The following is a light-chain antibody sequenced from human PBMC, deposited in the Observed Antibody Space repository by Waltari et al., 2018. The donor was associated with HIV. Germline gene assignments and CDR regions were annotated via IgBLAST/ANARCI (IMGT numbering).Light chain of an antibody. CDR2: DNN. Sequence: QPVLTQPPPLSAPPGQKVTISCSGIGPNFANNSVSWYQQFPGAAPKLLIYDNNKRPSGNPDRFSGSKSGTSATLGITAVQAGDEAAYYCATWDSSLNAWVFGGGTRLAVL. CDR1: GPNFANNS. J-gene: IGLJ3*02. CDR3: ATWDSSLNAWV. V-gene: IGLV1-51*01.